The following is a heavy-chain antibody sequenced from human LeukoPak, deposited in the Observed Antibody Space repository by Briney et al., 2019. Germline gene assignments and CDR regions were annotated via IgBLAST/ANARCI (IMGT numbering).Heavy chain of an antibody. CDR3: AKHGGRYFDS. J-gene: IGHJ4*02. D-gene: IGHD4-23*01. V-gene: IGHV4-4*02. Sequence: SGTLSLTCAVSGGSISTNTWWSWVRQPPGQGLEWIGQTSHDGNADYTPSLKSRVTISVDKSKNQLSLKLNSVTAADSAVYYCAKHGGRYFDSWGQGTLVTVSS. CDR1: GGSISTNTW. CDR2: TSHDGNA.